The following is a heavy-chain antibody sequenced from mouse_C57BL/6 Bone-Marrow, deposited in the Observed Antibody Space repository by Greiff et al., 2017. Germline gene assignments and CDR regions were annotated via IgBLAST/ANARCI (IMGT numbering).Heavy chain of an antibody. Sequence: QVHVKQPGAELVKPGASVKMSCKASGYTFTSYWITWVKQRPGQGLEWIGDIYPGSGSTNYNEKFKSKATLTVDTSSSTAYMQLSSLTSEDSAVYYCARFPFPYYGSSRYFDVWGTGTTVTVSS. CDR3: ARFPFPYYGSSRYFDV. CDR2: IYPGSGST. D-gene: IGHD1-1*01. J-gene: IGHJ1*03. CDR1: GYTFTSYW. V-gene: IGHV1-55*01.